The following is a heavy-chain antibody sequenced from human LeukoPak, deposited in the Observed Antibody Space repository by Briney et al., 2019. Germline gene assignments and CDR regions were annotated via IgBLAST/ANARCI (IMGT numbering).Heavy chain of an antibody. Sequence: QAGGSLRLSCTASGFTFSTYGMHWVRQAPGKGLERVTLISYDGSTKYYSDSVKGRFTLSRDNSKNTLYLQMNSLRAEDTAVYYCAKGLKFRATSSGDHWGQGTLVTVSS. D-gene: IGHD6-19*01. CDR2: ISYDGSTK. CDR1: GFTFSTYG. V-gene: IGHV3-30*18. J-gene: IGHJ5*02. CDR3: AKGLKFRATSSGDH.